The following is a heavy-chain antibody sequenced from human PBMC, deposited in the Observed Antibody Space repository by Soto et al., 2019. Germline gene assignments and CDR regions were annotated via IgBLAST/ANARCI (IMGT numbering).Heavy chain of an antibody. CDR1: GYTFTGYY. V-gene: IGHV1-2*04. CDR2: INPNSGGT. J-gene: IGHJ4*02. CDR3: ARALPGIAAAGTASGGEEFDY. Sequence: GASVKVSCKASGYTFTGYYMHWVRQAPGQGLEWMGWINPNSGGTNYAQKFQGWVTMTRDTSISTAYMELSRLRSDDTAVYYCARALPGIAAAGTASGGEEFDYWGQGTLVTVSS. D-gene: IGHD6-13*01.